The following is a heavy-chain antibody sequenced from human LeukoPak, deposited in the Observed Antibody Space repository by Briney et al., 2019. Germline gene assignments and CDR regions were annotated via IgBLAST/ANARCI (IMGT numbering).Heavy chain of an antibody. CDR2: INPNSGGT. CDR3: ASSRPPISHYDSSGPIDY. CDR1: GYTFTGYY. Sequence: ASVKVSCKASGYTFTGYYMHWVRQAPGQGLEWMGWINPNSGGTNYAQKFQGRVTMTRDTSISTAYMGLSRLRSDDTAVYYCASSRPPISHYDSSGPIDYWGQGTLVTVSS. V-gene: IGHV1-2*02. D-gene: IGHD3-22*01. J-gene: IGHJ4*02.